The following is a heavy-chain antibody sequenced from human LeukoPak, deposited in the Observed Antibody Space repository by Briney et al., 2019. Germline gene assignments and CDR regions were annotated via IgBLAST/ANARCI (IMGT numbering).Heavy chain of an antibody. J-gene: IGHJ4*02. CDR2: ISYDGSNQ. V-gene: IGHV3-30*18. Sequence: GGSLRLSCAASGFTFSSYGMHWVRQAPGKGLEWLAVISYDGSNQYYADSVKGRFSISRDNAKNTVYLQMNSLGAEDTAVYYCAKGEQYSSAWYHSSGDYWGQGTLVTVSS. D-gene: IGHD6-19*01. CDR1: GFTFSSYG. CDR3: AKGEQYSSAWYHSSGDY.